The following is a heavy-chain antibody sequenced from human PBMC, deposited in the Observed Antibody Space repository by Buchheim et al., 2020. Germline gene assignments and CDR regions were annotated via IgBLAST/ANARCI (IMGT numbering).Heavy chain of an antibody. J-gene: IGHJ6*02. V-gene: IGHV1-8*01. CDR1: GYTFTSYD. Sequence: QVQLVQSGAEVKKPGASVKVSCKASGYTFTSYDINWVRQATGQGLEWMGWMNPNSGNTGYAQKFQGRVTMTRNTSISTAYMELSSLRSEDTAVYYCATSGWFGVRGVIKRYYYYYGMDVWGQGTT. CDR2: MNPNSGNT. CDR3: ATSGWFGVRGVIKRYYYYYGMDV. D-gene: IGHD3-10*01.